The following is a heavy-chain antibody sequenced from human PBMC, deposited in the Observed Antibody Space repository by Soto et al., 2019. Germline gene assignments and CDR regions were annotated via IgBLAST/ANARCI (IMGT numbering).Heavy chain of an antibody. V-gene: IGHV3-48*01. J-gene: IGHJ4*02. CDR3: ARDVRRPDS. D-gene: IGHD3-10*02. CDR1: GFTFSTYS. CDR2: ISSTGETT. Sequence: EVQLVESGGGLVPPGGSLRLSCAASGFTFSTYSMNWVRQAPGKGLEWVSFISSTGETTYYADSVKGRLTISRDNAKNSLFLQMNSLTAEDTAVYYCARDVRRPDSWGQGTLVTVSS.